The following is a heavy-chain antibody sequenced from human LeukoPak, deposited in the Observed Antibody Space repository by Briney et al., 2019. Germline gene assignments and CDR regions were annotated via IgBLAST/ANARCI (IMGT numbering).Heavy chain of an antibody. V-gene: IGHV3-66*01. D-gene: IGHD5-18*01. CDR2: IYGGGGT. J-gene: IGHJ4*02. Sequence: GGSLRLSCAASGFTDSSKYMSWVRQAPGKGLEWVSVIYGGGGTYYADSVKGRFTISRDNSKNTLYLQMNSLRAEDTAVYYCARDGEYSYGYGFDYWGQGTLVTVSS. CDR1: GFTDSSKY. CDR3: ARDGEYSYGYGFDY.